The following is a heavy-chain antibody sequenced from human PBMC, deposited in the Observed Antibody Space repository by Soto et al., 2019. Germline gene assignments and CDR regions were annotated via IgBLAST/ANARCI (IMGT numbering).Heavy chain of an antibody. CDR3: ARSIVVVTALDY. CDR1: GYTFTSYA. D-gene: IGHD2-21*02. CDR2: INAGNGNT. Sequence: EASVKVSCKASGYTFTSYAMHWVRQAPGQRLEWMGWINAGNGNTKYSQKFQGRVTITRDTSASTAYMELSSLRSEDTAVYYCARSIVVVTALDYWGQGTRVTVSS. V-gene: IGHV1-3*01. J-gene: IGHJ4*02.